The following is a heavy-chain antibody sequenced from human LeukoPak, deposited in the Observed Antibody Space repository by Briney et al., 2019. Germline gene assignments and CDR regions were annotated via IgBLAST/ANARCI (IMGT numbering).Heavy chain of an antibody. D-gene: IGHD2-2*01. J-gene: IGHJ4*02. CDR1: GFTFSSYG. V-gene: IGHV3-30*03. Sequence: GGSLRLTCAASGFTFSSYGMHWVRQVPGKGLEWVAVLSYDGSDKYYADSVKGRFTISRDNSKNTLYLQMNSLRAEDTAVYYCATHHTSSYSHYYFDFWGQGTLVTVSS. CDR3: ATHHTSSYSHYYFDF. CDR2: LSYDGSDK.